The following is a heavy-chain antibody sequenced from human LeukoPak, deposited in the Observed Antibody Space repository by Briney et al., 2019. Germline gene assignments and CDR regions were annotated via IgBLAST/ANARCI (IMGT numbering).Heavy chain of an antibody. Sequence: GGSLRLSCAASGFTFSSFAMSWVRQAPGKGLEWVSAISGSGGSTFYADSVKGRFTISRDNSKNTLYLQMNILRAEDTAVYYCARDQVPGQYWGQGTLVTVSS. CDR2: ISGSGGST. CDR1: GFTFSSFA. CDR3: ARDQVPGQY. J-gene: IGHJ4*02. V-gene: IGHV3-23*01.